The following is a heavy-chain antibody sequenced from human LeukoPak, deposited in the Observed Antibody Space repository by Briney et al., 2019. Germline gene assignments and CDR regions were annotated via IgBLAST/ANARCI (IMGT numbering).Heavy chain of an antibody. Sequence: PSETLSLTCTVSGGSISSYYWSWIRQPAGKGLEWIGRIYISGSPNYNPSLKSRVTISVDTSKNQFSLKLSSVTAADTAVYYCARSVPAAFYYYMDVWGKGTTVTVSS. CDR3: ARSVPAAFYYYMDV. CDR1: GGSISSYY. J-gene: IGHJ6*03. CDR2: IYISGSP. V-gene: IGHV4-4*07. D-gene: IGHD2-2*01.